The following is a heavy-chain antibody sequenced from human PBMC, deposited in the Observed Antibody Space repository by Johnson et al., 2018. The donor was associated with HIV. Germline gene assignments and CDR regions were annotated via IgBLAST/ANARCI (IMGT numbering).Heavy chain of an antibody. Sequence: QVQLVESGGGVVRAGGSLRLSCVASGFTFDDYGMSWVRQAPGKGLEWAAVISYDGSNKYYADSVKGRFTISRDNSKNTLYLQMNSLRAEDTAVYYCAKSPYYYDSIDAFDIWGQGTMVTVSS. CDR1: GFTFDDYG. V-gene: IGHV3-30*18. D-gene: IGHD3-22*01. J-gene: IGHJ3*02. CDR2: ISYDGSNK. CDR3: AKSPYYYDSIDAFDI.